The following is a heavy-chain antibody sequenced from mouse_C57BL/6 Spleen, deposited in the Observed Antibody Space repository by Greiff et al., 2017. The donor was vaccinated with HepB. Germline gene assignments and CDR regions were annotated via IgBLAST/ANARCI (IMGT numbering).Heavy chain of an antibody. J-gene: IGHJ4*01. V-gene: IGHV1-15*01. Sequence: VQLQQSGAELVRPGASVTLSCKASGYTFTDYEMHWVKQTPVHGLEWIGAIDPETGGTAYNQKFKGKAILTADKSSSTAYMELRSLTSEDSAVYYCTRKYYYGSPYYAMDYWGQGTSVTVSS. D-gene: IGHD1-1*01. CDR1: GYTFTDYE. CDR2: IDPETGGT. CDR3: TRKYYYGSPYYAMDY.